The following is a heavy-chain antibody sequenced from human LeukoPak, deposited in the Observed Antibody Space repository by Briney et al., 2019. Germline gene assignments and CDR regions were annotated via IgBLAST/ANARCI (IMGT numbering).Heavy chain of an antibody. CDR3: ARGIRHKYGSGSYHNVVDN. D-gene: IGHD3-10*01. Sequence: SETLSLTCAVYGGSFSGYYWSWIRQPPGKGLEWIGEINHSGSTNYNPSLKSRVTISVDTSKNQFSLKLSSVTAADTAVYYCARGIRHKYGSGSYHNVVDNWGQGTLVTVSS. V-gene: IGHV4-34*01. CDR2: INHSGST. CDR1: GGSFSGYY. J-gene: IGHJ4*02.